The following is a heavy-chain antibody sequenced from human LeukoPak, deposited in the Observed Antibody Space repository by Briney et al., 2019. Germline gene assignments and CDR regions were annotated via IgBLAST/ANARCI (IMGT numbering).Heavy chain of an antibody. J-gene: IGHJ6*03. CDR3: AKGPTYCSSTSCYYMDV. Sequence: PGGSLRLSCAASGFTFSSYGMHWVRQAPGKGLEWVAFIWYDGSNKYYADSVKGRFTISRDNSKNTLYLQMNSLRAEDTAVYYCAKGPTYCSSTSCYYMDVWGKGTTVTVSS. D-gene: IGHD2-2*01. CDR2: IWYDGSNK. CDR1: GFTFSSYG. V-gene: IGHV3-30*02.